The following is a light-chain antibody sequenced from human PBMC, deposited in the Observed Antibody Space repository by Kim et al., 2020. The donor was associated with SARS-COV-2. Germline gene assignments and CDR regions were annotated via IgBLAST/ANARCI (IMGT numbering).Light chain of an antibody. CDR3: QQYNSSPGT. Sequence: ASVGDRVTITCLASQSISSWLAWYQQKPGKAPKLLIYKASSLESGVPSRFSGSGSGTEFTLTISSLQPDDFATYYCQQYNSSPGTFGQGTKVDIK. CDR1: QSISSW. J-gene: IGKJ1*01. V-gene: IGKV1-5*03. CDR2: KAS.